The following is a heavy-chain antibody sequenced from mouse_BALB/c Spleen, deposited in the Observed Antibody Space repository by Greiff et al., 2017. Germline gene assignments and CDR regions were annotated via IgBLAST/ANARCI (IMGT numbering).Heavy chain of an antibody. D-gene: IGHD1-1*02. J-gene: IGHJ4*01. V-gene: IGHV1S81*02. CDR1: GYTFTSYY. Sequence: VKVVESGAELVKPGASVKLSCKASGYTFTSYYMYWVKQRPGQGLEWIGEINPSNGGTNFNEKFKSKATLTVDKSSSTAYMQLSSLTSEDSAVYYCTRSYYGYAMDYWGQGTSVTVSS. CDR3: TRSYYGYAMDY. CDR2: INPSNGGT.